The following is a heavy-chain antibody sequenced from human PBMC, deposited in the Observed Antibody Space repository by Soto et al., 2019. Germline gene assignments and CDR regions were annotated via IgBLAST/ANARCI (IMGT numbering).Heavy chain of an antibody. Sequence: QVQMVESGGGVVQPGRSLRLSCAASGFTFSSYAMHWVRQAPGKGLEWVAVISYDGSNKYYADSVKGRFTISRDNSKNTLYRQMNSLRAEDTAVYYCARDPLWGTAMVLWYFDLWGRVTLVTVSS. D-gene: IGHD5-18*01. CDR1: GFTFSSYA. V-gene: IGHV3-30-3*01. J-gene: IGHJ2*01. CDR3: ARDPLWGTAMVLWYFDL. CDR2: ISYDGSNK.